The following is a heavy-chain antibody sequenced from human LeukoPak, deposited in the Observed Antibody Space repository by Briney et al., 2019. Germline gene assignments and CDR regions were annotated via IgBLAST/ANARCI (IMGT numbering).Heavy chain of an antibody. J-gene: IGHJ4*02. D-gene: IGHD1-26*01. V-gene: IGHV1-2*02. CDR3: ARGDTYGVDY. CDR2: INCHSGGT. CDR1: GYTFTGYY. Sequence: ASVKVSCKSSGYTFTGYYIHWARQAPGQGLEWMGWINCHSGGTNHAQKFQGSVTMTRDPSISTAYMELTSLISDDTAVYYCARGDTYGVDYWGQGTLVTVSS.